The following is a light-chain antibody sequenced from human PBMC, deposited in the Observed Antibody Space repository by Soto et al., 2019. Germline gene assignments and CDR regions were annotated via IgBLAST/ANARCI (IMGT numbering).Light chain of an antibody. CDR2: SYN. Sequence: QSVLTQPPSASGTPGQRVTISCSGSSSNIGSNTVNWYQQLPGTAPKLLIYSYNQRPSGVPDRFSGSKSVTSASLAISGPQSEDEADYYCAAWDDSLNGYVFGTGTKLTVL. J-gene: IGLJ1*01. CDR3: AAWDDSLNGYV. V-gene: IGLV1-44*01. CDR1: SSNIGSNT.